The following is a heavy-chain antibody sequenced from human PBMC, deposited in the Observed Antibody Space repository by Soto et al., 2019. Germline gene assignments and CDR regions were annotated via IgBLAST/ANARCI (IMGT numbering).Heavy chain of an antibody. V-gene: IGHV3-48*02. J-gene: IGHJ5*02. CDR2: ISSSSSTI. D-gene: IGHD3-22*01. CDR3: ARGERYCDSSAVGDWFDP. Sequence: EVQLVESGGGLVQPGGSLRLSCAASGFTFSSYSMNWVRQAPGKGLVWVSYISSSSSTIYYADSVKGRFTISRDNAKNSLDLKKHRLRDEDTAVYSCARGERYCDSSAVGDWFDPWGQGTLVTVSS. CDR1: GFTFSSYS.